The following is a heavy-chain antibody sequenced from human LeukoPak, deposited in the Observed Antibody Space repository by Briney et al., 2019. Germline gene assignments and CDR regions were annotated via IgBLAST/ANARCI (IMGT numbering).Heavy chain of an antibody. J-gene: IGHJ5*02. V-gene: IGHV1-18*01. Sequence: GASVKVSCKASGYTFTSYGISWVRQAPGQGLEWMGWISAYNGNTNYAQKLQGRVTMTTDTSTSTAYMELRSLRSDDTAVYYCARDSDYYGSGSILDPWGQGTLVTVSS. CDR3: ARDSDYYGSGSILDP. CDR1: GYTFTSYG. CDR2: ISAYNGNT. D-gene: IGHD3-10*01.